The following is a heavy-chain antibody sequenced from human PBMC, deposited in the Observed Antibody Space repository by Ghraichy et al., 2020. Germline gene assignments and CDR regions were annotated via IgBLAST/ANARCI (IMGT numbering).Heavy chain of an antibody. CDR1: GGSISSYY. J-gene: IGHJ4*02. D-gene: IGHD3-10*01. Sequence: SETLSLTCTVSGGSISSYYCTLIRQTPGKGLEWIGYIYYSGSTNYNPSLKSRVTISVDTSKNQFSLKLTSVTAADTAVYYCARAHGSGTRIYWGQGTLVTISS. V-gene: IGHV4-59*01. CDR3: ARAHGSGTRIY. CDR2: IYYSGST.